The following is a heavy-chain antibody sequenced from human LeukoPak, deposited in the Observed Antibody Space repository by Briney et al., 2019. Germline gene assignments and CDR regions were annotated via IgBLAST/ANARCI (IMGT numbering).Heavy chain of an antibody. CDR1: GFTFSSYS. J-gene: IGHJ2*01. V-gene: IGHV3-48*01. D-gene: IGHD2-2*01. CDR3: ARDDCSCTSCYVPPGYFDL. CDR2: ISSSSSTI. Sequence: PGGSLRLSCAASGFTFSSYSMNWVRQAPGKGLEWVSYISSSSSTIYYADSVKGRFTISRDNAKNSLYLQMNSLRAEDTAVYYCARDDCSCTSCYVPPGYFDLWGRGTLVTVSS.